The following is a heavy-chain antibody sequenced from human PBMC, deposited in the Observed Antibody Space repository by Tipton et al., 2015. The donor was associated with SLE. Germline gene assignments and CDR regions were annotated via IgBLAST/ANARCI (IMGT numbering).Heavy chain of an antibody. J-gene: IGHJ4*02. CDR3: ARDRGSSWCFFDY. D-gene: IGHD6-13*01. Sequence: SLRLSCAASGFTVSSNYMSWVRQAPGKGLEWVSVIYSGGSTYYADSVKGRFTISRDNSKNTLYLHMNSLRAEDTAVYYCARDRGSSWCFFDYWGQGTLVTVSS. CDR1: GFTVSSNY. V-gene: IGHV3-66*02. CDR2: IYSGGST.